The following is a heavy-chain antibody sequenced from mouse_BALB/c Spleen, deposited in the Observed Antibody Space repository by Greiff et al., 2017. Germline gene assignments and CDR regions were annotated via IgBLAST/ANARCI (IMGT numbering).Heavy chain of an antibody. D-gene: IGHD1-1*01. CDR2: ISYSGST. CDR3: ARWSTTVVARAMDY. J-gene: IGHJ4*01. V-gene: IGHV3-2*02. Sequence: VQLKESGPGLVKPSQSLSLTCTVTGYSITSDYAWNWIRQFPGNKLEWMGYISYSGSTSYNPSLKSRISITRDTSKNQFFLQLNSVTTEDTATYYCARWSTTVVARAMDYWGQGTSVTVSS. CDR1: GYSITSDYA.